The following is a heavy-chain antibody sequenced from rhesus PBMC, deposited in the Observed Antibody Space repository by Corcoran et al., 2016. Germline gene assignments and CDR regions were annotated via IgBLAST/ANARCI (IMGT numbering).Heavy chain of an antibody. Sequence: QVQLQESGPGLVKPSETLSLTCTVAGASTSRNWWSWIRQPPGKGLEWIGASNGYSGSTNYNPALKSRVTISKDASKNQFSLKLSSVTAADTAVYYCARGNNYVFDYWGQGVLVTVSS. V-gene: IGHV4-80*01. CDR2: SNGYSGST. D-gene: IGHD4-11*01. CDR3: ARGNNYVFDY. CDR1: GASTSRNW. J-gene: IGHJ4*01.